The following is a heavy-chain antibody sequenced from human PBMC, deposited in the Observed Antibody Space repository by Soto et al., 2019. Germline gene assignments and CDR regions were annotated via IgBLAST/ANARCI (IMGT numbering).Heavy chain of an antibody. J-gene: IGHJ4*02. Sequence: GALRGTCADSGFTFISYSMNWVRQAPGKGLEWVSSISSSSSYIYYADSVKGRFTISRDNAKNSLYLQMNSLRAEDTAVYYCARAPTYYDILSGSPYYFDYWGQGTLVPVSS. CDR2: ISSSSSYI. CDR3: ARAPTYYDILSGSPYYFDY. D-gene: IGHD3-9*01. CDR1: GFTFISYS. V-gene: IGHV3-21*01.